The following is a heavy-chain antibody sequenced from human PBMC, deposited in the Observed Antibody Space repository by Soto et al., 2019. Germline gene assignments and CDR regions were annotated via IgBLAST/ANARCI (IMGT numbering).Heavy chain of an antibody. J-gene: IGHJ5*02. CDR1: GGTFSSYA. CDR2: IIPIFGTA. Sequence: QVQLVQPGAEVKKPGSSVKVSCKASGGTFSSYAISWVRQAPGQGLEWMGGIIPIFGTATYAQKFQGRVTMTADESTSTAYMELSSLRSEDTAVYYCASHGGLAVAGTGWFDPWGQGTLVTVSS. D-gene: IGHD6-19*01. V-gene: IGHV1-69*12. CDR3: ASHGGLAVAGTGWFDP.